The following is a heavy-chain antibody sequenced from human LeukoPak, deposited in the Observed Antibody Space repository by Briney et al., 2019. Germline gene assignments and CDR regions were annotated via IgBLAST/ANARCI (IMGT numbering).Heavy chain of an antibody. CDR2: VRGSGGNI. J-gene: IGHJ5*02. Sequence: GGSLRLSCAASGFTFSNYAMSWVRQAPRKGLDWVSGVRGSGGNIYYADSVKGRFTISRDNSKNTLFLQMNSLRAEDTAVYYCAKGDGGSYSWFDPWGQGTLVTVSS. V-gene: IGHV3-23*01. CDR3: AKGDGGSYSWFDP. CDR1: GFTFSNYA. D-gene: IGHD1-26*01.